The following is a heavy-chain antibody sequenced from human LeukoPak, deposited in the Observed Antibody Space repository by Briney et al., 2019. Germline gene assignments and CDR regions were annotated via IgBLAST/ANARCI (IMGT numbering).Heavy chain of an antibody. CDR3: ARRGGGYDSLFDY. CDR1: GGSVSSGSYY. J-gene: IGHJ4*02. Sequence: SETLSLTCTVSGGSVSSGSYYWGWIRQPPGKELEWIGYIYYSGSTNYNPSLKSRVTISVDTSKNQFSLKLSSVTAADTAVYYCARRGGGYDSLFDYWGQGTLVTVSS. CDR2: IYYSGST. D-gene: IGHD5-12*01. V-gene: IGHV4-61*01.